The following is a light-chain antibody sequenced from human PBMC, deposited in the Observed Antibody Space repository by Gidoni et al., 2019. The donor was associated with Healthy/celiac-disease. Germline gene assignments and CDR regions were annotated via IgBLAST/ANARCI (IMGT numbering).Light chain of an antibody. Sequence: SSELTQDPAVSVALGQTVRITCQGDSLRIYYASWYQQKPGQAPVLVIYGKHNRPSGIPYRFSGSSSGNTASLTITGAQAEDEAVYYCNSRDSSGNRLVFGGGTKLTVL. CDR1: SLRIYY. J-gene: IGLJ2*01. CDR2: GKH. V-gene: IGLV3-19*01. CDR3: NSRDSSGNRLV.